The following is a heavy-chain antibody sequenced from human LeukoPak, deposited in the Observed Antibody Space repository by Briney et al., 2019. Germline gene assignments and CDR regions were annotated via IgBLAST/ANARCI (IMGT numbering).Heavy chain of an antibody. D-gene: IGHD2-2*02. V-gene: IGHV3-33*01. CDR2: IWYDGSNK. CDR3: ARAGIVVVPAAISPGAFDI. Sequence: GGSLRLSCAASGFTFSSYGMHWVRQAPGKGLEWVAVIWYDGSNKYYADSVKGRFTISRDNSKNTLYLQMGSLRAEDMAVYYCARAGIVVVPAAISPGAFDIWGQGTMVTVSS. J-gene: IGHJ3*02. CDR1: GFTFSSYG.